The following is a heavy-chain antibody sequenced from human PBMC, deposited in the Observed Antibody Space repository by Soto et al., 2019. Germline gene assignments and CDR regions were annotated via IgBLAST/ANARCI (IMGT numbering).Heavy chain of an antibody. Sequence: GGTLRLSCAVSQFSVGNAWMRCGRQAPEKGLEWVGRIKSETDGGTTDYAAPVKGRFTISRDDSKNTLYLQMNSLKTEDTAVYYCGAGPRRYFGPSLPWGQGTLLNISS. CDR3: GAGPRRYFGPSLP. CDR2: IKSETDGGTT. D-gene: IGHD3-16*01. J-gene: IGHJ4*02. CDR1: QFSVGNAW. V-gene: IGHV3-15*01.